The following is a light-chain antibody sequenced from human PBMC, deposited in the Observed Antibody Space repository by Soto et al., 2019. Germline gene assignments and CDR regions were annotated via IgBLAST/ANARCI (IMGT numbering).Light chain of an antibody. J-gene: IGKJ3*01. V-gene: IGKV3-20*01. CDR3: QQYGSSPPFT. CDR1: QSVSSN. CDR2: GAS. Sequence: DIVMTQSPSTLSVSPGDRVTLSCRASQSVSSNLAWYQQKPGQAPRLLIYGASNRATGIPDRCSGSGSGTDFTLTISRLEPEDFAVYYCQQYGSSPPFTFGPGTKVDIK.